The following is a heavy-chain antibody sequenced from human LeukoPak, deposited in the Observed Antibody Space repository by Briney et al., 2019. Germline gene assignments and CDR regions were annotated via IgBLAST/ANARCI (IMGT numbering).Heavy chain of an antibody. Sequence: PSETLPLTCAVYGGSFSGYYWSWIRQPPGKGLEWIGEINHSGSTNYNPSLKSRVTISVDTSKNQFSLKLSSVTAADTAVYYCARGLRWYIDYWGQGTLVTVSS. J-gene: IGHJ4*02. CDR2: INHSGST. V-gene: IGHV4-34*01. CDR3: ARGLRWYIDY. CDR1: GGSFSGYY. D-gene: IGHD2-15*01.